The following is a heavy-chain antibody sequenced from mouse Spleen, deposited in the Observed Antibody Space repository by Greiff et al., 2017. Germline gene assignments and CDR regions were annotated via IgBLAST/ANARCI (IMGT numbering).Heavy chain of an antibody. CDR3: AREEDYDYDDYY. CDR2: IYPGSGST. V-gene: IGHV1-55*01. D-gene: IGHD2-4*01. J-gene: IGHJ2*01. Sequence: QVQLKQPGAELVKPGASVKMSCKASGYTFTSYWITWVKQRPGQGLEWIGDIYPGSGSTNYNEKFKSKATLTVDTSSSTAYMQLSSLTSEDSAVYYCAREEDYDYDDYYWGQGTTLTVSS. CDR1: GYTFTSYW.